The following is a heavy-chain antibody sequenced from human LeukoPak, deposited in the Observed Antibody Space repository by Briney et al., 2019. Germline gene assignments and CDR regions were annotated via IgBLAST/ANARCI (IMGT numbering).Heavy chain of an antibody. Sequence: PETLSLTCTVSGGSISSYNWCWIRHPPGKGLEWIWYIYFSGSTTYNTSLKSRVTSSVDASKNQFSLKLSSVTAGDTAVYYCARGYSSGWYVNWFDPWGQGTLVTVSS. V-gene: IGHV4-59*01. CDR1: GGSISSYN. J-gene: IGHJ5*02. CDR2: IYFSGST. CDR3: ARGYSSGWYVNWFDP. D-gene: IGHD6-19*01.